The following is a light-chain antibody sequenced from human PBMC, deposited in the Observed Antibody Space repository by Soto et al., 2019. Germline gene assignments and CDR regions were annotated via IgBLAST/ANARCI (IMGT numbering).Light chain of an antibody. J-gene: IGKJ2*01. Sequence: AIQMTQSPSSLSASVGDRVTITCRASQGIRNDLGWYQQKPGKAPKLLIYAASSLQSVVTSRFSGSGSGTDFTLTISSLQPEDFATYYCLQDYSYPLYTFGQGTKLEIK. CDR2: AAS. V-gene: IGKV1-6*01. CDR1: QGIRND. CDR3: LQDYSYPLYT.